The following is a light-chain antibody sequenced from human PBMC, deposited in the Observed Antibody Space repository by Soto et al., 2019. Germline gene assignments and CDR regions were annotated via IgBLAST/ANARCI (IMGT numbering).Light chain of an antibody. J-gene: IGKJ2*01. Sequence: DIQMTQSPSSLSASVGDGVTITCRASQSMSTQLNWYQQKSGKAPKHLIFDASRLQSGVPARFSGSGSGTDFTITISSLQTEDFETYYCQQSYNTPYPFGQGTKLDIK. CDR3: QQSYNTPYP. CDR2: DAS. V-gene: IGKV1-39*01. CDR1: QSMSTQ.